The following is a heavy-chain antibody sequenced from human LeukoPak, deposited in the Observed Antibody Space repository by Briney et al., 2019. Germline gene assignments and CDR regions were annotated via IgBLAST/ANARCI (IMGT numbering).Heavy chain of an antibody. D-gene: IGHD6-19*01. CDR3: ARDSGRSGWWF. J-gene: IGHJ4*02. V-gene: IGHV3-7*01. Sequence: TGGSLRLSCAASGFTFSSYWMSWVRRAPGKGLEWVANIKQDGSQKYYVDSVKGRFTISRDNAKNSLYLQMNSLRAEDTAVYYCARDSGRSGWWFWGQGTLVTVSS. CDR1: GFTFSSYW. CDR2: IKQDGSQK.